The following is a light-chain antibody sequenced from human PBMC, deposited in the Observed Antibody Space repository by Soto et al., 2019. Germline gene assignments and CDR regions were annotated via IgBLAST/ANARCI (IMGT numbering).Light chain of an antibody. CDR3: ATWDDGLNGWV. V-gene: IGLV1-44*01. J-gene: IGLJ3*02. CDR1: TSNIGSNA. Sequence: QSVVTQPPSASGTPGQRVTISCSGRTSNIGSNAVNWYQQFPGRAPKVLIYNNNERPSGVPDRFSGSKSGTLASLAISGLQSEDEADYYCATWDDGLNGWVFGGGTKLTVL. CDR2: NNN.